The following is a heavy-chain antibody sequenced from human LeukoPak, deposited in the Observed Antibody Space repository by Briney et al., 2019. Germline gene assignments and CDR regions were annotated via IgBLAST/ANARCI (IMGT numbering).Heavy chain of an antibody. Sequence: SETLSLTCTVSGGSISSGSYYWSWIRQPAGKGLEWIGRIYTSGSTNYNPSLKSRVTISVDTSKNQFSLKLSSVTAADTAVYYCARWELYYYGMDVWGQGTTVTVSS. V-gene: IGHV4-61*02. D-gene: IGHD1-26*01. CDR2: IYTSGST. CDR3: ARWELYYYGMDV. CDR1: GGSISSGSYY. J-gene: IGHJ6*02.